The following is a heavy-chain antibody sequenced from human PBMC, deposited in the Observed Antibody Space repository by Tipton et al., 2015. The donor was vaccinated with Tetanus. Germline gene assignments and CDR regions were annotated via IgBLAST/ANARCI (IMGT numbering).Heavy chain of an antibody. J-gene: IGHJ4*02. V-gene: IGHV3-23*01. CDR3: ATARNKVSITRLQY. Sequence: SLRLSCADSGFPFTTYGMTWVRLAPGKGLEWVAVITGSGVGTYYSDSVKGRFTVSRDNSRNTLYLQLNSLRVEDTAVYYCATARNKVSITRLQYWGPGTLVTVSS. D-gene: IGHD3-10*01. CDR1: GFPFTTYG. CDR2: ITGSGVGT.